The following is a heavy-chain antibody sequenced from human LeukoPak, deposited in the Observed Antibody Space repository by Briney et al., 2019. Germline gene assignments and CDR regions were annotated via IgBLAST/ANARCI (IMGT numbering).Heavy chain of an antibody. CDR1: VFTVSSNY. V-gene: IGHV3-53*01. CDR2: IYSGGGT. CDR3: ARCGYSSGDDAFDI. D-gene: IGHD6-19*01. J-gene: IGHJ3*02. Sequence: GGSLRLSCAASVFTVSSNYMSCVRHAPGKGLEWGSGIYSGGGTYYANSVTGRFTISRDNSKNTLYLQMNSLRAEDTAVYYCARCGYSSGDDAFDIWGQGTMVTVSS.